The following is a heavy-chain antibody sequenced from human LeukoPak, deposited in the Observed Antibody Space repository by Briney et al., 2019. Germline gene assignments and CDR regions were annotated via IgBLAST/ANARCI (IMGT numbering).Heavy chain of an antibody. J-gene: IGHJ4*02. Sequence: TGGSLRLSRAASGFLFDVFAMNWVRQTPGNGLGWVSYISRTSSVILYSESVKGRFTVSRDNAKNSLYLEMNSLRVDDSALYYCARDGINWADYWGQGTLVTVSS. CDR3: ARDGINWADY. CDR2: ISRTSSVI. CDR1: GFLFDVFA. V-gene: IGHV3-48*01. D-gene: IGHD3-16*01.